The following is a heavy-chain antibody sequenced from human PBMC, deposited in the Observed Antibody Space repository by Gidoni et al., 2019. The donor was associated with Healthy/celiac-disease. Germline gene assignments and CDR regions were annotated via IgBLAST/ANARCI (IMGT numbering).Heavy chain of an antibody. CDR3: ARVPRTYSSSDNWFDP. J-gene: IGHJ5*02. V-gene: IGHV4-39*07. CDR1: GGSISSSSYY. CDR2: IYYSWST. D-gene: IGHD6-13*01. Sequence: QLQLQESGPGLVKPSETLYLTCTVSGGSISSSSYYWGWIRQPPGKGLEWIGSIYYSWSTYYNPSLKRRVTRSVDTSKNQFSLKLSSVTAADTAVYYCARVPRTYSSSDNWFDPWGQGTLVTVSS.